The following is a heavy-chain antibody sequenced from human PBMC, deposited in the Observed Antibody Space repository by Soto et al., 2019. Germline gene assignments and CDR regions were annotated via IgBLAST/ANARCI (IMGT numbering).Heavy chain of an antibody. Sequence: EVKLVESGGGLVQPGGCLRLSCAASGFTFNTYSMNWVRQAPGKGLEWVSYISGSGTTIYYADSVKGRFTISRDNAKNSLYLQMNILRADDTAVYYCARGNYGHYLDDFWGQGTLVTVSS. CDR2: ISGSGTTI. V-gene: IGHV3-48*01. J-gene: IGHJ4*02. CDR3: ARGNYGHYLDDF. CDR1: GFTFNTYS. D-gene: IGHD4-17*01.